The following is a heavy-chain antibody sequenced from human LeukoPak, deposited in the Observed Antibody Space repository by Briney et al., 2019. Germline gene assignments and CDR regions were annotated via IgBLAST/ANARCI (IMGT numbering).Heavy chain of an antibody. V-gene: IGHV3-23*01. CDR2: ISGSGGST. CDR3: AKGTMSGSYYEGILDY. D-gene: IGHD1-26*01. J-gene: IGHJ4*02. Sequence: GGSLRLSCAASGFTFSSYGMHWVRQAPGKGQEWVSAISGSGGSTYYADSVKGRFTISRDNSKNTLYLQMNSLRAEDTAVYYCAKGTMSGSYYEGILDYWGQGTLVTVSS. CDR1: GFTFSSYG.